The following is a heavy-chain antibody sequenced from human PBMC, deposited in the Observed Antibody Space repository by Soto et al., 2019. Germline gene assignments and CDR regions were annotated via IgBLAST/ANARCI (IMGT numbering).Heavy chain of an antibody. Sequence: QVRLVQSGTVVTEPGASVKVSCKASGYTFSTYYISWVRQAPGEGLHWLGWISGFNGNTFSPHKVQDRVFMTMDTSTTTDYMELTSLRAADTAVFYCARDDAISGRARAFDGWGQGTLVIVSS. CDR3: ARDDAISGRARAFDG. CDR2: ISGFNGNT. V-gene: IGHV1-18*01. D-gene: IGHD6-25*01. CDR1: GYTFSTYY. J-gene: IGHJ3*01.